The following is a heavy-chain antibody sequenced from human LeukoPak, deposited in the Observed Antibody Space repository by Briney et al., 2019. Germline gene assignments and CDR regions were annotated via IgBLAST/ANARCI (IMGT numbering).Heavy chain of an antibody. V-gene: IGHV4-4*02. D-gene: IGHD6-25*01. CDR2: IYHSGSG. J-gene: IGHJ6*03. Sequence: SETLSLTCAVSGGSISTGNWWSWVRQSPDKGLEWIGEIYHSGSGNHNPSLKSRVTMSIDNSKHHFSLSLTSVTAADTAVYYCAREGSRRLYMDVWGRGTTVTVSS. CDR1: GGSISTGNW. CDR3: AREGSRRLYMDV.